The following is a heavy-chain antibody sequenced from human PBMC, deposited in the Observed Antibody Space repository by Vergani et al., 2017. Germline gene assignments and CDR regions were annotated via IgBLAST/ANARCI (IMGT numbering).Heavy chain of an antibody. CDR3: ASAILDFDY. D-gene: IGHD2/OR15-2a*01. J-gene: IGHJ4*02. V-gene: IGHV3-21*01. CDR2: ISSSSSYI. CDR1: GFTFSSYS. Sequence: VQLVESGGGVVQPGRSLRLSCAASGFTFSSYSMNWVRQAPGKGLEWVSSISSSSSYIYYADSVKGRFTISRDNAKNSLYLQMNSLRAEDTAVYYCASAILDFDYWGQGTLVTVSS.